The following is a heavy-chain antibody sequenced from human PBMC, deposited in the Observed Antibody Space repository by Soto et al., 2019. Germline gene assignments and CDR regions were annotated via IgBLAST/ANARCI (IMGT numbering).Heavy chain of an antibody. CDR2: IIPIFGTA. D-gene: IGHD3-10*01. V-gene: IGHV1-69*13. Sequence: SVKVSCKASGGTFSSYAISWARQAPGQGLEWMGGIIPIFGTANYAQKFQGRVTITADESTSTAYMELSSLRSEDTAVYYCARGRLWFGEFEYYFDYWGQGTLVTVSS. CDR3: ARGRLWFGEFEYYFDY. CDR1: GGTFSSYA. J-gene: IGHJ4*02.